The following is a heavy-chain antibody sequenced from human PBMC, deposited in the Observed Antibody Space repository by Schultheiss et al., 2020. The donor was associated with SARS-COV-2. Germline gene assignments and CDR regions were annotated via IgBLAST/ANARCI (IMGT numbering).Heavy chain of an antibody. CDR2: IYYSGST. CDR3: ARDDSTGWFDP. V-gene: IGHV4-59*01. Sequence: SETLSLTCAVYGGSFSGYYWSWIRQPPGKGLEWIGYIYYSGSTNYNPSLKSRVTISVDTSKNQFSLKLSSVTAADTAVYYCARDDSTGWFDPWGQGTLVTVSS. CDR1: GGSFSGYY. J-gene: IGHJ5*02.